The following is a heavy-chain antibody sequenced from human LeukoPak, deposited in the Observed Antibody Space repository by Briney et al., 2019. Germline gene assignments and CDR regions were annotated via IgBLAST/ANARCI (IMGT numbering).Heavy chain of an antibody. D-gene: IGHD4-17*01. J-gene: IGHJ5*02. CDR3: ASGDDYGDYWSWFDP. Sequence: SETLSLTCAVYGGSFSGYYWSWIRQPPGKGLEWIGSIYYSGSTYYNPSLKSRVTISVDTSKNQFSLKLSSVTAADTAVYYCASGDDYGDYWSWFDPWGQGTLVTVSS. CDR2: IYYSGST. CDR1: GGSFSGYY. V-gene: IGHV4-34*01.